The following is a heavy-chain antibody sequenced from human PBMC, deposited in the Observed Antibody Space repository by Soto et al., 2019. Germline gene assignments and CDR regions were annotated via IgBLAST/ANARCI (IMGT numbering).Heavy chain of an antibody. CDR3: ARDGVVVKGYYYYGMDV. J-gene: IGHJ6*02. CDR2: ISSSSSTI. D-gene: IGHD2-15*01. Sequence: GGSLRLSCAASGFTFSSYSMNWVRQAPGKGLEWVSYISSSSSTIYYADSVKGRFTISRDNAKNSLYLQMNSLRDEDTAVYYCARDGVVVKGYYYYGMDVWGQGTTVTVSS. V-gene: IGHV3-48*02. CDR1: GFTFSSYS.